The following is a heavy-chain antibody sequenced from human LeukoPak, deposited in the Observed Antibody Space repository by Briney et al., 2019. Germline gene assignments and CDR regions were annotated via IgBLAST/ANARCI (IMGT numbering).Heavy chain of an antibody. CDR3: ARDPGIQLWSYYFDN. CDR2: INRSGSYI. CDR1: GFTFITYS. D-gene: IGHD5-18*01. V-gene: IGHV3-21*01. J-gene: IGHJ4*02. Sequence: GGSLRLSCAASGFTFITYSLNWVRQAPGKGLEWVSSINRSGSYIFYADSVKGRFTISRDNTKNSLYLQMNSLRAEDTAVYYCARDPGIQLWSYYFDNGGPRTLVTVSS.